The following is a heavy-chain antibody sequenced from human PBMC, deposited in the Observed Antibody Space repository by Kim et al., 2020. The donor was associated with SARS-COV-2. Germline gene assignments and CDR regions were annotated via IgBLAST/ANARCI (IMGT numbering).Heavy chain of an antibody. CDR2: ISADGSNT. J-gene: IGHJ6*04. Sequence: GGSLRLSCVASAFRFEDYAIQWVRQVPGKGLEWISLISADGSNTNYADSVKGRFTVSRDINKNSVSLQMNSLRKEDTVYDYCAKDICSSTSCPYYYYYGMDVWREGTTVIVSS. V-gene: IGHV3-43*02. D-gene: IGHD2-2*01. CDR3: AKDICSSTSCPYYYYYGMDV. CDR1: AFRFEDYA.